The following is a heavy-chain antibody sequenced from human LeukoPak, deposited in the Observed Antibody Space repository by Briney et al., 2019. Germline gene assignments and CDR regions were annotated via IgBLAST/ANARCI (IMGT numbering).Heavy chain of an antibody. Sequence: ASVKVSCKASAYTFSTYYLHWVRQAPGQGLEWMGMINPSDGSTSYAQKFQDRVTVTEDTSTDTAYMELSSLRAEDTAVYYCVTGGPWGIPVPGGGPLDYWGQGTLVTVSS. CDR3: VTGGPWGIPVPGGGPLDY. CDR1: AYTFSTYY. V-gene: IGHV1-46*01. J-gene: IGHJ4*02. CDR2: INPSDGST. D-gene: IGHD6-19*01.